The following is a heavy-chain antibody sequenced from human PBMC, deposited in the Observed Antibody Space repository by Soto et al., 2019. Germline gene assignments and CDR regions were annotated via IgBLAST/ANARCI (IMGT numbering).Heavy chain of an antibody. CDR3: ARDSCSSTSCYEGYYYYGMDV. J-gene: IGHJ6*02. CDR1: GYTFTSYG. D-gene: IGHD2-2*01. Sequence: QVQLVQSGAEVKKPGASVKVSCKASGYTFTSYGISWVRQAPGQGLEWMGWISAYNGNTNYAQKLQSSVTMTTDTSTSTAYMELRSLRSDDTAVYYCARDSCSSTSCYEGYYYYGMDVWGQGTTVTVSS. CDR2: ISAYNGNT. V-gene: IGHV1-18*01.